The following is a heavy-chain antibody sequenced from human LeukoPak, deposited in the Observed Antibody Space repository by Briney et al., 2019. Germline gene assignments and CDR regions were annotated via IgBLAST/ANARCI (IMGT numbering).Heavy chain of an antibody. D-gene: IGHD2-15*01. CDR2: FDPEDGET. J-gene: IGHJ4*02. Sequence: GASVKVSCKASGYTFTGYYMHWVRQAPGKGLEWMGGFDPEDGETIYAQKFQGRVTMTEDTSTDTAYMELSSLRSEDTAVYYCATDRWGRANYWGQGTLVTVSS. V-gene: IGHV1-24*01. CDR1: GYTFTGYY. CDR3: ATDRWGRANY.